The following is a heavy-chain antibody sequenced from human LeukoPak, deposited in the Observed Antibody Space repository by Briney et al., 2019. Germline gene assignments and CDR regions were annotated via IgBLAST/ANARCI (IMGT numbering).Heavy chain of an antibody. J-gene: IGHJ4*02. Sequence: GGSLRLSCAASGFTFSTHAMSWVRQAPGKGLEWVSSISSSGGSTYYADSVKGRFTNSRDNSKNTLYLQMNSLRAEDTAVYYCAKVLVYYYGSGSPGPDYWGQGTLVTVSS. D-gene: IGHD3-10*01. V-gene: IGHV3-23*01. CDR2: ISSSGGST. CDR3: AKVLVYYYGSGSPGPDY. CDR1: GFTFSTHA.